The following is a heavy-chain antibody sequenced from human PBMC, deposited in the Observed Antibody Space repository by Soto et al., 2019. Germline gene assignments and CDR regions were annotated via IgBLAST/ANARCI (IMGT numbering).Heavy chain of an antibody. D-gene: IGHD3-16*01. J-gene: IGHJ4*02. CDR3: AHRPLMGLFDY. CDR1: GFSLSTYGEG. Sequence: SGPTLVNPTQTVTLTCTFSGFSLSTYGEGVGWVRQPPGKALEWLALIYWNDDKTYRPSLKNRLTITKDTSKKQVVLTMNNMDNVDTPTYYCAHRPLMGLFDYWGPGNMATVSS. CDR2: IYWNDDK. V-gene: IGHV2-5*01.